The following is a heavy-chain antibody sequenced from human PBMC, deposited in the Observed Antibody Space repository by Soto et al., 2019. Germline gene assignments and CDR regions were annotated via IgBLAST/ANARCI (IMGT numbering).Heavy chain of an antibody. J-gene: IGHJ5*02. CDR1: GGSISSSSYY. CDR3: ARRGVDTAMLGFDP. D-gene: IGHD5-18*01. V-gene: IGHV4-39*01. CDR2: IYYSWST. Sequence: QLQLQESGPGLVKPSETLSLTCTVSGGSISSSSYYWGWIRQPPGKGLEWIGSIYYSWSTYYNPSLKSRVTISGDTSKNQFSLELSSVTAADTAVYYCARRGVDTAMLGFDPWGQGTMVTVAS.